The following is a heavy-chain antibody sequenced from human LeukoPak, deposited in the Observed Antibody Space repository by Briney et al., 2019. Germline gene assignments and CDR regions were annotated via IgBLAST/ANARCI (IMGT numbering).Heavy chain of an antibody. D-gene: IGHD6-19*01. CDR2: IYYSGST. CDR3: ARGFDSSGWYPEIDY. V-gene: IGHV4-59*08. Sequence: SETLSLTCTVSGGSISSYYWSWIRQPPGKGLEWIGYIYYSGSTNYNPSLKSRVTISVDTSKNQFSLKLSSVTAADTAVYYCARGFDSSGWYPEIDYWGQGTLVTVSS. CDR1: GGSISSYY. J-gene: IGHJ4*02.